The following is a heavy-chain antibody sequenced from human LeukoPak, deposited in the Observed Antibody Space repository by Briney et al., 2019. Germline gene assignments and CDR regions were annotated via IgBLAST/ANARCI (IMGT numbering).Heavy chain of an antibody. Sequence: ASVKVSCKASGYTFTGYYMHWVRQAPGQGLEWMGWINPNSGGTNYAQKFQGRVTMTRDTSISTAYMELSRLRSDDTAVYYCARDLSGSYYFNFDYWGQGTLVTVSS. CDR1: GYTFTGYY. J-gene: IGHJ4*02. D-gene: IGHD1-26*01. CDR3: ARDLSGSYYFNFDY. CDR2: INPNSGGT. V-gene: IGHV1-2*02.